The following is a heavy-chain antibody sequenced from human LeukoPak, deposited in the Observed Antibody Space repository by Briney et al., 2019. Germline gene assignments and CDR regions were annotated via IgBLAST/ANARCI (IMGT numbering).Heavy chain of an antibody. J-gene: IGHJ3*02. CDR1: GLTFSHSD. Sequence: GGSLRLSCVASGLTFSHSDFNWIRQAPGKGLEWLSTITRTSSNLYYAESVKGRFTTSRDDAKDSVYLQMESLRVEDTAIYYCARTITMARVDIWGQGTMVTVSS. CDR3: ARTITMARVDI. D-gene: IGHD5-12*01. V-gene: IGHV3-69-1*02. CDR2: ITRTSSNL.